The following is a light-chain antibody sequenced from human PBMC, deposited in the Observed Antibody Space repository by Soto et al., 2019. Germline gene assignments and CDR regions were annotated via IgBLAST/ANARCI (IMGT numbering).Light chain of an antibody. V-gene: IGKV3-20*01. J-gene: IGKJ5*01. CDR3: QQYRYGIT. CDR2: GAS. CDR1: QSVSSSY. Sequence: EIVMTQSPATLSVSPGERATLSCRASQSVSSSYLAWYQQKPGQAPRLLIYGASSRATGIPDRFSGSGSGTDFTLTISRLEPEDFAVYYCQQYRYGITSGQGTRLEIK.